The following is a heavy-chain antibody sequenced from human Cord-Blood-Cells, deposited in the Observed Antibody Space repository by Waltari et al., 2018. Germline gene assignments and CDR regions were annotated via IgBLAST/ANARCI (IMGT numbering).Heavy chain of an antibody. J-gene: IGHJ3*02. D-gene: IGHD5-12*01. CDR2: ISGSGGST. V-gene: IGHV3-23*01. CDR3: AKNARGRGYSGYDGAFDI. CDR1: GFTFSSYA. Sequence: EVQLLESGGGLVQPGGSLRLSCAASGFTFSSYAMSWVRQAPGKGLEWVPAISGSGGSTYYADSMKGRFTISRDNSKNTLYLQMNSLRAEDTAVYYCAKNARGRGYSGYDGAFDIWGQGTMVTVSS.